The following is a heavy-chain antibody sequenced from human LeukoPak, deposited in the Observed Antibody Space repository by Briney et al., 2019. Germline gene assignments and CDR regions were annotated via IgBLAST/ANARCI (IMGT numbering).Heavy chain of an antibody. CDR2: IYYSGST. J-gene: IGHJ3*02. D-gene: IGHD2-15*01. CDR3: ARRRVVVASTDGASGAFDI. Sequence: SETLSLTCTVSGGSISSGGYYWSWIRQHPGKGLEWIGYIYYSGSTYYNPSLRSRVTISVDTSKNQFSLNLSSVPAADTAVYFSARRRVVVASTDGASGAFDIWGQGTMVTVSS. CDR1: GGSISSGGYY. V-gene: IGHV4-31*03.